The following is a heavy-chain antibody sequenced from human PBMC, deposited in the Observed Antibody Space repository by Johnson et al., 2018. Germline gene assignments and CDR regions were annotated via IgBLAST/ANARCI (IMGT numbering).Heavy chain of an antibody. V-gene: IGHV3-33*01. CDR3: SRKLYSDGMDV. CDR2: IWYDGSNK. J-gene: IGHJ6*02. Sequence: VQLVQSGGGVVQPGRSLRLSCAASGFTFSSYGMHWVRQAPGKGLEWVAVIWYDGSNKYYADSVKGRFTISRDNSKNTRYLQMTSPRAEDTAVYYCSRKLYSDGMDVWGQGTTVTVSS. D-gene: IGHD2-8*01. CDR1: GFTFSSYG.